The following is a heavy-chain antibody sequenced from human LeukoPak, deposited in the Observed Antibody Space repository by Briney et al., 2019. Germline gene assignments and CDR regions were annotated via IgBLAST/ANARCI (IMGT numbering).Heavy chain of an antibody. CDR3: ARGTRFSSSWYDH. D-gene: IGHD6-13*01. V-gene: IGHV1-69*04. CDR2: IIPILGIA. J-gene: IGHJ5*02. CDR1: GGTFSSYA. Sequence: SVKVSCKASGGTFSSYAISWVRQAPGQGLEWMGRIIPILGIANYAQKFQGRVTITADKSTSTAYMELSSLRSEDTAVYYCARGTRFSSSWYDHWGQGTLVTVSS.